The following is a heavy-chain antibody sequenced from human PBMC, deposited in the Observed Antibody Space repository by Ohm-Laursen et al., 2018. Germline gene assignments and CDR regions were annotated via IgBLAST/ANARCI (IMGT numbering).Heavy chain of an antibody. Sequence: SETLSLTCAVSGGSFSGYYWSWIRQPPGKGLEWIGEINHSGSTNYNPSLKSRVTISVDTSKNQFSLKLSSVTAADTAMYYCARVKQWLIYAFDIWGQGTMVTVSS. V-gene: IGHV4-34*01. D-gene: IGHD6-19*01. CDR3: ARVKQWLIYAFDI. CDR1: GGSFSGYY. CDR2: INHSGST. J-gene: IGHJ3*02.